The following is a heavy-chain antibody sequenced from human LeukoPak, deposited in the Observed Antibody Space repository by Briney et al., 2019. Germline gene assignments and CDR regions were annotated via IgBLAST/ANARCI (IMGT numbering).Heavy chain of an antibody. D-gene: IGHD1-1*01. CDR1: GFTFSSYS. CDR2: ISGSGGTT. J-gene: IGHJ4*02. CDR3: ARASTDFDH. Sequence: GGSLRLSCAASGFTFSSYSMSWVRQAPGKGLEWVSAISGSGGTTYYADSVKGRFTISRDNSKNTLYLQMSSLRAEDTAVYYCARASTDFDHWGQGIQVTVSS. V-gene: IGHV3-23*01.